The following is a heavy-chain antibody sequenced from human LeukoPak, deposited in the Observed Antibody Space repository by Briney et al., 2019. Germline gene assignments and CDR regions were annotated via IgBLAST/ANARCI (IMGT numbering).Heavy chain of an antibody. Sequence: GGSLRLSCAASGFTVSSNYMSWVRQAPGKGLEWVSVIYSGGSTYYADSVKGRFTISRDNSKNTRYLQMNSLRAEDTAVYYCARDIAGGYYYMDVWGKGTTVTVSS. CDR2: IYSGGST. J-gene: IGHJ6*03. V-gene: IGHV3-53*01. D-gene: IGHD6-13*01. CDR3: ARDIAGGYYYMDV. CDR1: GFTVSSNY.